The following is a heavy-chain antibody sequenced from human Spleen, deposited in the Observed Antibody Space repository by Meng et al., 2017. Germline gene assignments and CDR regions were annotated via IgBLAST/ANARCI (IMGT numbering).Heavy chain of an antibody. CDR3: ARQQGLGPVGVAFDI. D-gene: IGHD3-10*01. Sequence: SVKVSCKASGGTFSSYTISWVRQAPGQGLEWMGRIIPILGIANYAQKFQGRVTITADKSTSTAYMELSSLRSEDTAVYYRARQQGLGPVGVAFDIWGQGTMVTVSS. CDR2: IIPILGIA. J-gene: IGHJ3*02. CDR1: GGTFSSYT. V-gene: IGHV1-69*02.